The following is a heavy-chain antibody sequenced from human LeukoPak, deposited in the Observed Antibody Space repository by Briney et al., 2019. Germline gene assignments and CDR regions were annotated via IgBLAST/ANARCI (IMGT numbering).Heavy chain of an antibody. CDR2: ISARGDVI. CDR3: AAEVSPKVFDY. Sequence: GGSLRLSCASSGFIFSDYYMSWIRQVPGKGLEWIAYISARGDVIYSVDSVKGRFTISRDNAKSLLYLQMNSLRGDDTAVYFCAAEVSPKVFDYRGQGTLVTVSS. CDR1: GFIFSDYY. V-gene: IGHV3-11*01. J-gene: IGHJ4*02.